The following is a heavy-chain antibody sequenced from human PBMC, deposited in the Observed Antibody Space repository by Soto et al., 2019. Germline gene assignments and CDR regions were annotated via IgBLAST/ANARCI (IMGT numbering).Heavy chain of an antibody. J-gene: IGHJ1*01. CDR3: ATGTYYDILTGFPPWTH. D-gene: IGHD3-9*01. V-gene: IGHV1-24*01. CDR2: FDPEDGET. Sequence: QVQLVQSGAEVKKPGASVKVSCKVSGYTLTELSMHWVRQAPGKGLEWMGGFDPEDGETIYAQKFQGRVTMTADTSTDTAYMELSSLRSEDTAVYYCATGTYYDILTGFPPWTHGGQGTLVTVSS. CDR1: GYTLTELS.